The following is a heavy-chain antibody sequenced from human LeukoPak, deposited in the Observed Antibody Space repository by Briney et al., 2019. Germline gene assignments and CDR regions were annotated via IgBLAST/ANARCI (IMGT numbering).Heavy chain of an antibody. J-gene: IGHJ4*02. V-gene: IGHV3-23*01. CDR2: ISGSGGST. CDR1: GFTFSSYA. CDR3: AKMGTAITYYFDY. Sequence: GRSLRLSCAASGFTFSSYAMSWVRQAPGKGLEWVSAISGSGGSTYYADSVKGRFTISRDNSKNTLYLQMNSLRAEDTAVYYCAKMGTAITYYFDYWGQGTLVTVSS. D-gene: IGHD2-21*02.